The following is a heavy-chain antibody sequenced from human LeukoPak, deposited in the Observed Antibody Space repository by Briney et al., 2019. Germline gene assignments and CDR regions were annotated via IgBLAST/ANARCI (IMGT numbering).Heavy chain of an antibody. Sequence: SETLSLTCSVSGYSISSGYYWGWIRQPPGKGLEWIGNIYHGGSTYYNSSLKNRVTMSVDTSKNQFSLQLSSVTAADTAVYYCARYSSSGKGDYWGQGTLVTVSS. V-gene: IGHV4-38-2*01. CDR2: IYHGGST. J-gene: IGHJ4*02. D-gene: IGHD6-13*01. CDR3: ARYSSSGKGDY. CDR1: GYSISSGYY.